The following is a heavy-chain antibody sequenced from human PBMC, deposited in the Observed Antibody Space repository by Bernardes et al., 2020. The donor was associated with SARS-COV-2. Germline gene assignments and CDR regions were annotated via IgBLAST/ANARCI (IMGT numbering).Heavy chain of an antibody. V-gene: IGHV4-59*08. CDR1: GGSISSYY. CDR2: IYYSGST. D-gene: IGHD2-2*01. CDR3: ARLSEQKREILCSSTSCYPYNWFDP. Sequence: ETLSLTCTVSGGSISSYYWSWIRQPPGKGLEWIGYIYYSGSTNYNPSLKSRVTISVDTSKNQFSLKLSSVTAADTAVYYCARLSEQKREILCSSTSCYPYNWFDPWGQGTLVTVSS. J-gene: IGHJ5*02.